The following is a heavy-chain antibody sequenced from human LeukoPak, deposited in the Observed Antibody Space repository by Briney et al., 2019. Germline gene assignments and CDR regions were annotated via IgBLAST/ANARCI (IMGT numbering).Heavy chain of an antibody. CDR3: ARILFPRNSGYGGFDP. CDR1: GFSLSTRRTG. CDR2: IDSAEDQ. J-gene: IGHJ5*02. Sequence: SGPALLQPSPTLTLTFTFSGFSLSTRRTGVGLVRQPPVQALEWLTHIDSAEDQYYTTSLKTKHNISQHTTNNQVLHTTAYFYPVDTATYYCARILFPRNSGYGGFDPWGEGTLVTVPS. D-gene: IGHD5-12*01. V-gene: IGHV2-70*20.